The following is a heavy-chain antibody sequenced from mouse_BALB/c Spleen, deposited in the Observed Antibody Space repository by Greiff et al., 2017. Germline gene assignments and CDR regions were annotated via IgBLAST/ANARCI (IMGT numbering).Heavy chain of an antibody. CDR3: ARAYGNQAWFAY. J-gene: IGHJ3*01. Sequence: EVKVVESGGGLVQPGGSRKLSCAASGFTFSSFGMHWVRQAPEKGLEWVAYISSGSSTIYYADTVKGRFTISRDNPKNTLFLQMTSLRSEDTAMYYCARAYGNQAWFAYWGQGTLVTVSA. V-gene: IGHV5-17*02. D-gene: IGHD2-1*01. CDR1: GFTFSSFG. CDR2: ISSGSSTI.